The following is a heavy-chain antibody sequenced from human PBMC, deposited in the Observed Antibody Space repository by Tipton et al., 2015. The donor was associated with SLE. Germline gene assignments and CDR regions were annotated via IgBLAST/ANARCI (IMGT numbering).Heavy chain of an antibody. J-gene: IGHJ4*02. D-gene: IGHD6-19*01. Sequence: QSGAEVKKPGASVKVSCKASGYTVNTHFIHWVRQAPGQGLDWMGVISPSGDGGSYSQNLQGRVTVTRDTSTSTVYMELSSLRSEDTAVYYCAREPPSSGYFDYWGQGTLVTVSS. CDR3: AREPPSSGYFDY. CDR2: ISPSGDGG. V-gene: IGHV1-46*02. CDR1: GYTVNTHF.